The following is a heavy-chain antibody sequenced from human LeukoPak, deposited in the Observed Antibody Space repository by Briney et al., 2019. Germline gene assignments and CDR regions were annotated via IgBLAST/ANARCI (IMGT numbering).Heavy chain of an antibody. CDR1: GFTFSSYE. D-gene: IGHD3-16*02. Sequence: PGGSLRLSCAASGFTFSSYEMNWVRQAPGKGLEWVSYISSSGSTIYYADSVKGRFTISRDNAKNSLYLQMDSLRAEDTAVYYCAREGSHYDYVWGSYRQKGDAFDIWGQGTMVTVSS. CDR3: AREGSHYDYVWGSYRQKGDAFDI. CDR2: ISSSGSTI. J-gene: IGHJ3*02. V-gene: IGHV3-48*03.